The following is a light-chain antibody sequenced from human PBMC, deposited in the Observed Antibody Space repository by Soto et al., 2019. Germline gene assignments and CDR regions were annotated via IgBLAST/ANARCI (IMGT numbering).Light chain of an antibody. Sequence: SYEMTQPPSVTVAPGTTATITCGGNNIGTKSVHWYQQRSGQAPVLVISYDSDLPSGIPERFSGSNSGNTASLTISRVEAGDEAHYFCQVWDAISDDVVFGGGTKVTVL. CDR3: QVWDAISDDVV. CDR1: NIGTKS. J-gene: IGLJ2*01. CDR2: YDS. V-gene: IGLV3-21*04.